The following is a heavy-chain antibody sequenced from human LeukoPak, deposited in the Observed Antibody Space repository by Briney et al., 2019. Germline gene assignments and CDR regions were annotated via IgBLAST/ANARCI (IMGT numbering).Heavy chain of an antibody. D-gene: IGHD1-20*01. Sequence: GASVKVSCKASGFTFSSSAMQWVRQARGQRLEWIGWIVVGSGNTNYAQKFQERVTITRDMSTSTAYMELNSLRSEDTAVYYCAALTGPSTVRAFDIWGQGTMVTVSS. J-gene: IGHJ3*02. CDR3: AALTGPSTVRAFDI. CDR1: GFTFSSSA. V-gene: IGHV1-58*02. CDR2: IVVGSGNT.